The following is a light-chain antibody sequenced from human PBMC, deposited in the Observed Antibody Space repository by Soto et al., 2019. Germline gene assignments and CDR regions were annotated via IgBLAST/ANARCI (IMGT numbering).Light chain of an antibody. J-gene: IGKJ1*01. V-gene: IGKV1-33*01. CDR1: QDITNY. CDR2: DAS. CDR3: QHSGDFRWT. Sequence: DIQMTQSPSSLSASVGDRVTITCQASQDITNYLNWYQQKPGKAPKLLIYDASNLETGVPSRFSGRGFGTDFTLTISRLEPEDFAVYYCQHSGDFRWTFGLGTKVDI.